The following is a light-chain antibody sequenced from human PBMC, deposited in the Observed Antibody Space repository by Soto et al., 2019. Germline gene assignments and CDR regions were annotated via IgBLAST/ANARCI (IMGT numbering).Light chain of an antibody. V-gene: IGKV3-15*01. J-gene: IGKJ1*01. Sequence: EIVMTQSPATLSVSPGERATLSCRASQSVSSNLTWYQQKPGQAPRLLISGASTRATGIPARFSGSGSGTDFTLTINSLQSEDFAVYYCQQHNNWPPTFGQGTKVDIK. CDR1: QSVSSN. CDR3: QQHNNWPPT. CDR2: GAS.